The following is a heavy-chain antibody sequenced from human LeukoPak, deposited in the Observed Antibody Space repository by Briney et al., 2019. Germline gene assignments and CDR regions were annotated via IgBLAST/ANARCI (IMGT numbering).Heavy chain of an antibody. D-gene: IGHD3-10*01. J-gene: IGHJ5*02. Sequence: SETLSLTCTVSGGSISRSYWSWMRQPAGKGPEWIGRIYGSGTITYNPSLESRVTMSVGTSKNQFSLKLRSVTAADTAVYYCARDSGTTGEVKFDPWGQGILVTVSS. V-gene: IGHV4-4*07. CDR3: ARDSGTTGEVKFDP. CDR1: GGSISRSY. CDR2: IYGSGTI.